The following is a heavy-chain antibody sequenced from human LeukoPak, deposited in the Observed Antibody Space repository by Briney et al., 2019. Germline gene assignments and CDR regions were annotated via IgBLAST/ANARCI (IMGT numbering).Heavy chain of an antibody. D-gene: IGHD6-13*01. J-gene: IGHJ4*02. Sequence: PGGSLRLSCAASGFTFNDYNVHWVRQVPGRGLEWVSLISWDGANTDYADSVKGRFTISRDNSKNSLFLQMNSLRTEDTALYYCSTSSSWDNYYFDYWGQGTLVTVSS. CDR2: ISWDGANT. CDR3: STSSSWDNYYFDY. CDR1: GFTFNDYN. V-gene: IGHV3-43*01.